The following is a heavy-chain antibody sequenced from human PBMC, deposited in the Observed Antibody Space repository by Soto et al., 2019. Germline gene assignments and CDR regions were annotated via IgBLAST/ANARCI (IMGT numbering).Heavy chain of an antibody. V-gene: IGHV1-46*01. J-gene: IGHJ4*02. CDR3: ARVYCSGGSCYGIDY. CDR1: GCSFTSYY. CDR2: INPSGVST. Sequence: ASVKVSCKASGCSFTSYYMHWVRQAPGQGLEWMGIINPSGVSTIDAQKFQGRVTMTRDTSTSTVYMELSSLRSEDTAVYYCARVYCSGGSCYGIDYWGQGTLVTVSS. D-gene: IGHD2-15*01.